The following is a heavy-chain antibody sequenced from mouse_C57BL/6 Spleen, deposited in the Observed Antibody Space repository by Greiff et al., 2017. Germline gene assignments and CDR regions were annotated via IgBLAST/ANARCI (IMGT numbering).Heavy chain of an antibody. CDR3: AREGGYGNLPFNY. CDR2: ISDGGSYT. CDR1: GFTFRSYA. V-gene: IGHV5-4*01. D-gene: IGHD2-1*01. Sequence: EVKLVESGGGLVKPGGSLKLSCAASGFTFRSYAMSWVRQTPEKRLEWVATISDGGSYTYYPDNVKGRFTISRDNAKNNLYLQMSHLTSEDTAMYYCAREGGYGNLPFNYWSQGTTLTVSS. J-gene: IGHJ2*01.